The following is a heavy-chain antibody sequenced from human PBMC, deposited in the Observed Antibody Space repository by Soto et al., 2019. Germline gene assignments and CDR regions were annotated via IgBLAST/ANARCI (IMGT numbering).Heavy chain of an antibody. J-gene: IGHJ4*02. CDR3: AKDLRPDGVWDFDY. V-gene: IGHV3-23*01. CDR1: GFTFSSYT. CDR2: INSGGRT. Sequence: GSLRLSCAASGFTFSSYTMNWVRQAPGKGLEWVSDINSGGRTYYADSVKGRFTISRDDSKNTLYLQIISLRAEDTAVYYCAKDLRPDGVWDFDYWGQGTLVTVSS. D-gene: IGHD4-17*01.